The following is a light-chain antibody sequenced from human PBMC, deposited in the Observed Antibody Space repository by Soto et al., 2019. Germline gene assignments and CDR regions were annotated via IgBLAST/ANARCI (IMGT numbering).Light chain of an antibody. CDR1: QSVDSNF. CDR2: GAS. V-gene: IGKV3-20*01. CDR3: PQYGRSTLMYT. Sequence: ENVLTQSPGTLSLSPGERATLSCRASQSVDSNFLAWYQQKPGQAPRLLIYGASTRAAGVPDRFSGSGSGTDVTLNITRLETEDVAVYYCPQYGRSTLMYTFGQGTKLGVK. J-gene: IGKJ2*01.